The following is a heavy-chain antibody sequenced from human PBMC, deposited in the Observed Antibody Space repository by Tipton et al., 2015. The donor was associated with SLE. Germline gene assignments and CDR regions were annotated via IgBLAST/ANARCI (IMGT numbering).Heavy chain of an antibody. D-gene: IGHD1-26*01. CDR2: IYHSGST. V-gene: IGHV4-30-2*01. CDR3: TRGVGARGSNLDY. J-gene: IGHJ4*02. Sequence: TLSLTCAVSGGSISSGGYSWSWIRQPPGKGLEWIGYIYHSGSTYYNPSLKSRVTISVDRSKNQFSLKLSSVTAADTAVYYCTRGVGARGSNLDYWGQGSLVTVSS. CDR1: GGSISSGGYS.